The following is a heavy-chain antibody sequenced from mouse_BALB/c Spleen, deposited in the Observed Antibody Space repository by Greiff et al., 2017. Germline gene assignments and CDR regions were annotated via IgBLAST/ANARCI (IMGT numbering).Heavy chain of an antibody. J-gene: IGHJ4*01. V-gene: IGHV1-14*01. CDR1: GYTFTSYV. Sequence: VQLQQSGPELVKPGASVKMSCKASGYTFTSYVMHWVKQKPGQGLEWIGYINPYNDGTKYNEKFKGKATLTSDKSSSTAYMELSSLTSEDSAVYYCAPQLGRGAMDYWGQGTSVTVSS. CDR3: APQLGRGAMDY. CDR2: INPYNDGT. D-gene: IGHD4-1*02.